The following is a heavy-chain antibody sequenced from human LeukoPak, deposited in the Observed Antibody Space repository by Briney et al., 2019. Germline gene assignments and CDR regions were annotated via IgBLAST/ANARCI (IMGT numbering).Heavy chain of an antibody. V-gene: IGHV3-30-3*01. CDR3: ARGWNYGPEVDY. CDR2: ISYDGSNK. J-gene: IGHJ4*02. Sequence: GGSLRLSCAASGFTFSFYSMHWVRQAPGKGLEWVAVISYDGSNKYYADSVKGRFTISRDNAKNSLYLQMNSLRAEDTAVYYCARGWNYGPEVDYWGQGTLVTVSS. CDR1: GFTFSFYS. D-gene: IGHD1-7*01.